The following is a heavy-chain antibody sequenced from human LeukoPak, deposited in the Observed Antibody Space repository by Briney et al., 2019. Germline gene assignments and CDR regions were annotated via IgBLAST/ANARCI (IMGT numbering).Heavy chain of an antibody. CDR2: INPNSGGT. CDR1: GFTFTGYY. J-gene: IGHJ5*02. CDR3: ARGSLGDCNGGSCYSNGHWFDP. Sequence: ASVKVSCKTSGFTFTGYYMHWVRQAPGQGLEWMGRINPNSGGTNYAQKFRGRVTMTTDTSTGTVFMDLRSLRSDDTAVYYCARGSLGDCNGGSCYSNGHWFDPWGQGTLVTVSS. V-gene: IGHV1-2*06. D-gene: IGHD2-15*01.